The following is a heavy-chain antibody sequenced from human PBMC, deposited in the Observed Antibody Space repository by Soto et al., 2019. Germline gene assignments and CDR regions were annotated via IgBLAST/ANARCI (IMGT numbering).Heavy chain of an antibody. CDR2: ISTYNGDT. J-gene: IGHJ6*02. Sequence: ASVKVSCKASGYTFTRSGISWVRQAPGQGLEWMGWISTYNGDTNYAQTFQGRVTMTTDTSTGTVYMEVRSLRSDDTAVYYCAREGVAPYYYYGMDVWGQGTPVTV. CDR3: AREGVAPYYYYGMDV. CDR1: GYTFTRSG. V-gene: IGHV1-18*01.